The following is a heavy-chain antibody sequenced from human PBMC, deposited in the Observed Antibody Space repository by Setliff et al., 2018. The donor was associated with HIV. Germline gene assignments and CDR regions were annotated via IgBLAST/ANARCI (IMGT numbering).Heavy chain of an antibody. J-gene: IGHJ6*03. CDR2: IYHSGST. CDR3: AIGGATINYNYYYMDV. D-gene: IGHD5-12*01. Sequence: SETLSLTCAVSGSSISSGYYWGRIRQPPGKGLEWIGTIYHSGSTYYSTSLKSRVTISVDTSKNKFSLKLSSVTAADTAVYYCAIGGATINYNYYYMDVWGKGTTVTVSS. V-gene: IGHV4-38-2*01. CDR1: GSSISSGYY.